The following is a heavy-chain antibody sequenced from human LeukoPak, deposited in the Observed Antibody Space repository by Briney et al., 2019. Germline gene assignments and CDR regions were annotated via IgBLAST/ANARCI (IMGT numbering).Heavy chain of an antibody. CDR2: ISSSSSYI. CDR1: GFTFSSYA. CDR3: ARTPLSSGWTFDY. J-gene: IGHJ4*02. D-gene: IGHD6-19*01. Sequence: GGSLRLSCAASGFTFSSYAMSWVRQAPGKGLEWVSSISSSSSYIYYADSVKGRFTISRDNAKNSLYLQMNSLRAEDTAVYYCARTPLSSGWTFDYWGQGTLVTVSS. V-gene: IGHV3-21*01.